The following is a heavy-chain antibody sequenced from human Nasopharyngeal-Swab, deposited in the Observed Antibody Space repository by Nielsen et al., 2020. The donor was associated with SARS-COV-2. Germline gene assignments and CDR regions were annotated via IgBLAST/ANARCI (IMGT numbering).Heavy chain of an antibody. D-gene: IGHD2-8*01. V-gene: IGHV4-34*01. CDR2: LNHSGST. J-gene: IGHJ6*02. Sequence: GSLRLSCAVYGGSFSGYYWSWIRQPPGKGLEWIGELNHSGSTNYNPSLKSRVTISVDTSKNQFSLKLSSVTAADRAVYYCARSLPGYCTNGVCHYYGMDVWGQGTTVIVSS. CDR1: GGSFSGYY. CDR3: ARSLPGYCTNGVCHYYGMDV.